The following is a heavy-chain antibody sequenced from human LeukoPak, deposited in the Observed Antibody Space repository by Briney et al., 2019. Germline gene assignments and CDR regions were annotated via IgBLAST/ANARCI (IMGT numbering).Heavy chain of an antibody. D-gene: IGHD3-22*01. CDR1: GYTFSAYY. Sequence: ASVKVSCKASGYTFSAYYMHWVRQAPGQGLEWMGWINPNSGGTNYAQKLQGRVTMTTDTSTSTACTELRSLRSDDTAVYYCARDGGIVVVNTFDYWGQGTLVTVSS. CDR3: ARDGGIVVVNTFDY. V-gene: IGHV1-2*02. CDR2: INPNSGGT. J-gene: IGHJ4*02.